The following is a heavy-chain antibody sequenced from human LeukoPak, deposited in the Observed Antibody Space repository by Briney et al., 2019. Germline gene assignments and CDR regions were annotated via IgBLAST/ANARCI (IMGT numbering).Heavy chain of an antibody. CDR2: IIPIFGTA. V-gene: IGHV1-69*05. CDR1: GGTFSSYA. D-gene: IGHD3-16*02. Sequence: SVKVSCKASGGTFSSYAISWVRQAPGQGLEWMGGIIPIFGTANYARRFQGRVTITTDESTSTAYMELSSLRSEDTAVYYCARGRLRLGELSTGFDYWGQGTLVTVPS. CDR3: ARGRLRLGELSTGFDY. J-gene: IGHJ4*02.